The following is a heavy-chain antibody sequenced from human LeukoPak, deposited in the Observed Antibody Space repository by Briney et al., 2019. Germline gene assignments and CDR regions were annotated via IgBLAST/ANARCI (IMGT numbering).Heavy chain of an antibody. CDR2: ISAYNGNT. D-gene: IGHD3-9*01. V-gene: IGHV1-18*01. Sequence: ASVKVSCKASGYTFTSDGISWVRQAPGQGVEGMGWISAYNGNTNYAQKLQGRVTMTTDTSTSTAYMELRSLRSDDTAVYYCARDRDPLYYDILTGENIDYWGQGTLVTVSS. J-gene: IGHJ4*02. CDR3: ARDRDPLYYDILTGENIDY. CDR1: GYTFTSDG.